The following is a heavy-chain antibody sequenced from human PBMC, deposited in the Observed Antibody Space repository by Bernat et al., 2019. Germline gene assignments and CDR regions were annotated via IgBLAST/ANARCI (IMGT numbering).Heavy chain of an antibody. V-gene: IGHV3-30-3*01. J-gene: IGHJ6*02. D-gene: IGHD3-22*01. CDR3: ARDLASYYDSSGYVMDV. CDR1: GFTFSSYA. Sequence: QVQLVESGGGVVQPGRSLRLSCAASGFTFSSYAMHWVRQAPGKGLEWVAVISYDGSNKYYAGSVKGRFTISRDNSKNTLYLQMNSLRAEDTAVYYCARDLASYYDSSGYVMDVWGQGTTVTVSS. CDR2: ISYDGSNK.